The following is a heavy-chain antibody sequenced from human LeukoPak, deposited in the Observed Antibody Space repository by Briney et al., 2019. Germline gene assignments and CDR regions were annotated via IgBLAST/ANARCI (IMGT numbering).Heavy chain of an antibody. CDR3: AKGLGIAAAGSSFDY. CDR2: ISGSGGST. V-gene: IGHV3-23*01. CDR1: GFTFSSYA. Sequence: GGSLRLSCAASGFTFSSYAMSWVRQAPGKGLEWVSAISGSGGSTYYADSVKGRFTISRDNSKNTLYLQMNSLRAEDTAVCYCAKGLGIAAAGSSFDYWGQGTLVTVSS. D-gene: IGHD6-13*01. J-gene: IGHJ4*02.